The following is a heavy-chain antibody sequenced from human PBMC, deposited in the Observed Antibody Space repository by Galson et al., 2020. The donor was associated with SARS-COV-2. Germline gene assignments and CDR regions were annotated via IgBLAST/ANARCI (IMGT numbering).Heavy chain of an antibody. CDR2: INSDGSST. CDR3: ARGREGSFDY. J-gene: IGHJ4*02. CDR1: GFTFSTYW. Sequence: RGSLRLSCAASGFTFSTYWMHWVRQAPGKGLVWVSRINSDGSSTTYADSGKGRFTISRDNAKNTLFLQMNSLRAEDTAVYFCARGREGSFDYWGQGTLVTVSS. V-gene: IGHV3-74*01.